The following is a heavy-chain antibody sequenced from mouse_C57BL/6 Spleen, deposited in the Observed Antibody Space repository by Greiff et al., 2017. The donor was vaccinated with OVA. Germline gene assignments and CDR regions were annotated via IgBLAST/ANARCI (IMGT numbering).Heavy chain of an antibody. D-gene: IGHD2-2*01. CDR1: GFTFSDYY. V-gene: IGHV5-16*01. CDR2: INYDGSST. J-gene: IGHJ4*01. Sequence: EVKLMESEGGLVQPGSSMKLSCTASGFTFSDYYMAWVRQVPEKGLEWVANINYDGSSTYYLDSLKSRFIISRDNAKNILYLQMSSLKSEDTATYYCASMVTTRDYYAMDYWGQGTSVTVSS. CDR3: ASMVTTRDYYAMDY.